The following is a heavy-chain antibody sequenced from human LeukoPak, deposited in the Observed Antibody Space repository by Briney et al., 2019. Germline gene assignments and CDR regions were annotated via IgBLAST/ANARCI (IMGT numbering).Heavy chain of an antibody. Sequence: GGSLRLSCAASGFTVSSNYMSWVRQAPGKGLEWVSVIYSGGSTYYADSVKGRFTISRDNSKNTLYLQMNSLRAEDTAVYYCARDHAPSGSYYLDYWGQGTLVTVSS. CDR2: IYSGGST. J-gene: IGHJ4*02. CDR3: ARDHAPSGSYYLDY. D-gene: IGHD3-10*01. V-gene: IGHV3-66*01. CDR1: GFTVSSNY.